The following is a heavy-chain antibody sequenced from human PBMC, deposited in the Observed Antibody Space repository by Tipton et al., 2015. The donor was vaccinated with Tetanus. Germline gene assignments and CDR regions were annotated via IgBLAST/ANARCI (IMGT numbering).Heavy chain of an antibody. V-gene: IGHV4-59*01. CDR3: TRANHEFPKKGPSDS. Sequence: TLSLTCAVYYDSFYGYYWSWIRQPPGKGLEWLAYISDSGLSNSNYFLKSRITISRDTSRNQFSLKLTSVTAADTAVYYCTRANHEFPKKGPSDSWGQGTLVIVS. D-gene: IGHD3-10*01. CDR2: ISDSGLS. CDR1: YDSFYGYY. J-gene: IGHJ4*02.